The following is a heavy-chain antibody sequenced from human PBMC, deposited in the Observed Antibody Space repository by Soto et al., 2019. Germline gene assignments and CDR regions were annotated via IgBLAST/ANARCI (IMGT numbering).Heavy chain of an antibody. V-gene: IGHV5-51*01. J-gene: IGHJ4*02. CDR3: AIQHPLDSSAWYN. CDR1: GYSFTNYW. CDR2: IYPGDSDT. D-gene: IGHD1-1*01. Sequence: GESLKISCKASGYSFTNYWIGWVRQMPGEGLEWMGTIYPGDSDTRYSPSFEGQVAFSVDTSINTAYLHWTSLKASDTAIYYCAIQHPLDSSAWYNWGQGTLVTVSS.